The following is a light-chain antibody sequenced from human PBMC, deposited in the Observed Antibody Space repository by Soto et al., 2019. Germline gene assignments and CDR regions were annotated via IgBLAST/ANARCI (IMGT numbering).Light chain of an antibody. J-gene: IGKJ1*01. CDR1: QTISSW. CDR2: KAS. CDR3: QQYNTDSRMWK. V-gene: IGKV1-5*03. Sequence: DIQMTHSPSTLSGSVLYRVTITCRSSQTISSWLAWYQQKPGKAPKLLIYKASSLESGVPSRFSGSGSGTEFTLTISSLQPDDFATYYCQQYNTDSRMWKFGQGTKVDIK.